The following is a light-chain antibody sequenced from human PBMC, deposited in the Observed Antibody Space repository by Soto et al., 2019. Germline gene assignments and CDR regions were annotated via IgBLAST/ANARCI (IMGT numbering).Light chain of an antibody. CDR3: QHYKTWPLA. J-gene: IGKJ4*01. CDR1: QGVGST. Sequence: EIIMTHXPXTLSVSPGERXTLSCRASQGVGSTLAWYRQQPGQAPRLLIYDAYIRASGVPARFSGSGSGTEFTLTISGLQSEDFAVYFCQHYKTWPLAFGRGTKVDIK. V-gene: IGKV3-15*01. CDR2: DAY.